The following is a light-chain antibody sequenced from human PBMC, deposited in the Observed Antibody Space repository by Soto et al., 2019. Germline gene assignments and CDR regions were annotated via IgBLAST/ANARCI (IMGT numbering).Light chain of an antibody. J-gene: IGKJ2*01. Sequence: DIQMTQSPSSLSATVGDTVTITCQASEDISNYLNWYQQKPGKAPKLLIYDASNLETGVPSRFSGSGSGTYFTFTISSLQPEDIATYYCHQYDNLPPTFGQGTKLEI. CDR1: EDISNY. CDR3: HQYDNLPPT. CDR2: DAS. V-gene: IGKV1-33*01.